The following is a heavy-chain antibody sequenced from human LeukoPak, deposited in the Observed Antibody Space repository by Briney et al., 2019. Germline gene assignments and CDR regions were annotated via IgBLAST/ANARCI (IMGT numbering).Heavy chain of an antibody. Sequence: GGSLRLSCAASGSTFDDYTMHWVRQAPGKGLEWVSLISWDGGSTYYADSVKGRFTISRDNSKNSLYLQMNSLRTKDTALYYCAKDLSSSWYYYYGMDVWGQGTTVTVSS. J-gene: IGHJ6*02. V-gene: IGHV3-43*01. CDR3: AKDLSSSWYYYYGMDV. CDR2: ISWDGGST. D-gene: IGHD6-13*01. CDR1: GSTFDDYT.